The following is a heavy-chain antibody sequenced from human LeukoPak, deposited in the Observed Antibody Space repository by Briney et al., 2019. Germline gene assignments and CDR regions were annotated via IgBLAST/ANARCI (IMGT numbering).Heavy chain of an antibody. CDR3: ARAGEDSGSHPPHSEYASDI. Sequence: GASVTVSCKASGYTFTGYYMHWVRQAPGQGLEWMGWINPNSGGTNYAQKFQGRVTMTRDTSISTAYMELSRLRSDDTAVYYCARAGEDSGSHPPHSEYASDIWGQGTMVTVSS. CDR2: INPNSGGT. D-gene: IGHD1-26*01. J-gene: IGHJ3*02. CDR1: GYTFTGYY. V-gene: IGHV1-2*02.